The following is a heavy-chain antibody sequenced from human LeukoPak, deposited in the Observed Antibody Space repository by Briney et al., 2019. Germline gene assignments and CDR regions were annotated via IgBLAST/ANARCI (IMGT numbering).Heavy chain of an antibody. CDR3: IHYGSGSYSTDY. J-gene: IGHJ4*02. D-gene: IGHD3-10*01. CDR1: GFTFSGAA. Sequence: GGSLRLSCAASGFTFSGAAIHWVRQASGKGLEGVGHIRSKPNNYATAYAASVKGRFTISRDDSKNTAYLQMTGLKTEDTAVYYCIHYGSGSYSTDYWGQGTLVTVSS. V-gene: IGHV3-73*01. CDR2: IRSKPNNYAT.